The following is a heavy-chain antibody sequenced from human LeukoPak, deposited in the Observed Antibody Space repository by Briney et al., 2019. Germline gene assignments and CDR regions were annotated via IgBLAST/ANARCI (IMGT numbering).Heavy chain of an antibody. CDR2: INTNTGNP. V-gene: IGHV7-4-1*02. Sequence: GASVKVSCKASGYTFTSYAMNWVRQAPGQGLEWMGWINTNTGNPTYAQGFTGRFVFSLDTSVSTAYLQISSLKAEDTAVYYCASCRDGSGSYYTNYYYYYYMDVWGKGTTVTVSS. J-gene: IGHJ6*03. CDR3: ASCRDGSGSYYTNYYYYYYMDV. D-gene: IGHD3-10*01. CDR1: GYTFTSYA.